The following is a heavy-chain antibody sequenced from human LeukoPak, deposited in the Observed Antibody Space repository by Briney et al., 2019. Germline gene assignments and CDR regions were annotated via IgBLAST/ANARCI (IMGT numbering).Heavy chain of an antibody. CDR2: INAGNGNT. J-gene: IGHJ4*02. Sequence: ASVKVSCKAFGYTFTSYAMHWVRQAPGQRLEWMGWINAGNGNTKYSQKFQGRVTITRDTSASTAYMELSSLRSEDTAVYYCARVLSVIAAAGPLGYWGQGTLVTVSS. CDR1: GYTFTSYA. D-gene: IGHD6-13*01. CDR3: ARVLSVIAAAGPLGY. V-gene: IGHV1-3*01.